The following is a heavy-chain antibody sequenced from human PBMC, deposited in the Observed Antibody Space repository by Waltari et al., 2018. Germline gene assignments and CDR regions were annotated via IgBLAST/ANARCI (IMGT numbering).Heavy chain of an antibody. CDR2: INHSGST. D-gene: IGHD6-19*01. Sequence: QVQLQQWGAVLLKPSETLSLTCAVYGGSFSGYYWSWIRQPPGKGLEWIGEINHSGSTNYNPSLKSRVTISVDTSKNQFSLKLSSVTAADTAVYYCARHLWQWLLREDYFDYWGQGTLVTVSS. V-gene: IGHV4-34*01. CDR1: GGSFSGYY. CDR3: ARHLWQWLLREDYFDY. J-gene: IGHJ4*02.